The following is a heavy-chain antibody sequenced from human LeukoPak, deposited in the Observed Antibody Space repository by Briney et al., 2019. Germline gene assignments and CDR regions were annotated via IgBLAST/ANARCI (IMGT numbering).Heavy chain of an antibody. CDR2: IKSKTDGGTT. Sequence: GGSLRLSCAASGFTFSNAWMNWVRQAPGKGLEWVGRIKSKTDGGTTDYAAPVKGRFTISRDDSKNTLYLQMNSLKTEDTAVYYCTTDLTGDDFWSGYYTSSGGMDVWGQGTTVTVSS. CDR3: TTDLTGDDFWSGYYTSSGGMDV. V-gene: IGHV3-15*07. J-gene: IGHJ6*02. CDR1: GFTFSNAW. D-gene: IGHD3-3*01.